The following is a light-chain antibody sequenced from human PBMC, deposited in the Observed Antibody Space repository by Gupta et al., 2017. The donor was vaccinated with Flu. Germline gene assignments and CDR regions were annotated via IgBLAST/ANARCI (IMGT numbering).Light chain of an antibody. Sequence: QAVLTQPSSLSASPGASASLTCTLHSDINVAAYRLYWYQQKPGSPPQFLLRYKSDSDKQKASGVPSRFSGSKDASANAAIFLISGLQSEDEADYYCVVFHNRFCVFGSGTKVTVL. J-gene: IGLJ1*01. CDR3: VVFHNRFCV. CDR1: SDINVAAYR. CDR2: YKSDSDK. V-gene: IGLV5-45*03.